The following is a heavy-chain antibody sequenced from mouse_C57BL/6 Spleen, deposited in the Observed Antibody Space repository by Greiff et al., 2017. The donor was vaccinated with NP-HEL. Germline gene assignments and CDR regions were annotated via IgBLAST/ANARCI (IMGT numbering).Heavy chain of an antibody. V-gene: IGHV1-69*01. CDR1: GYTFTSYW. CDR2: IDPSDSYT. D-gene: IGHD2-2*01. CDR3: ARWEGYDVGYFDY. J-gene: IGHJ2*01. Sequence: QVQLKQPGAELVMPGASVKLSCKASGYTFTSYWMHWVKQRPGQGLEWIGEIDPSDSYTNYNQKFKGKSTLTVDKSSSTAYMQLSSLTSEDSAVYYCARWEGYDVGYFDYWGQGTTLTVSS.